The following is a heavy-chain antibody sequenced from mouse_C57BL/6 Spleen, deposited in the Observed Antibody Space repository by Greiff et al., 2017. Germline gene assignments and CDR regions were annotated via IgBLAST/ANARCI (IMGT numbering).Heavy chain of an antibody. CDR3: ARSYVGYYTWFAY. CDR1: GFTFSSYA. Sequence: EVQRVESGGGLVKPGGSLKLSCAASGFTFSSYAMSWVRQTPEKRLEWVATISDGGSYTYYPDNVKGRFTISRDNAKNNLYLQMSHLKSEDTAMYYCARSYVGYYTWFAYWGQGTLVTVSA. V-gene: IGHV5-4*01. D-gene: IGHD2-3*01. CDR2: ISDGGSYT. J-gene: IGHJ3*01.